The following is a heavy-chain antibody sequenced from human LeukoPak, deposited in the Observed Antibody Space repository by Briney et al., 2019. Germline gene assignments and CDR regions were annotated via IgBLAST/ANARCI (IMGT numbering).Heavy chain of an antibody. D-gene: IGHD4-17*01. J-gene: IGHJ4*02. CDR1: GFTFTNYW. CDR3: ATGASKVTTDFANY. Sequence: GESLKISCKASGFTFTNYWIGWVRQMPGKGLEWMGRIDPSDSYTKYSPSFEGHVTISVDKSISTAFLQWNSLKASDTAMYYCATGASKVTTDFANYWGQGTQLAVSS. V-gene: IGHV5-10-1*01. CDR2: IDPSDSYT.